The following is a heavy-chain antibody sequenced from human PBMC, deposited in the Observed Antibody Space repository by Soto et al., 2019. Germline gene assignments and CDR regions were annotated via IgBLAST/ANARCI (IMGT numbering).Heavy chain of an antibody. D-gene: IGHD2-8*01. Sequence: SETLSLTCTVFGGSVSIGYYLWSWIRQRLGKGLEWIGYIHDRRNNYYNPSLKNRVTFSMDRSKNQFSLTETSMSAAVTAVYFCATARAESSTDYANLGDRWGQGNLVTVSS. CDR1: GGSVSIGYYL. J-gene: IGHJ5*02. CDR2: IHDRRNN. V-gene: IGHV4-30-4*01. CDR3: ATARAESSTDYANLGDR.